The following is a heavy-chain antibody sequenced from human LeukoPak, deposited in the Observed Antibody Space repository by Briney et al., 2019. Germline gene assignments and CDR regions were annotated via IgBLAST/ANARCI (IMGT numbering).Heavy chain of an antibody. Sequence: GGSLRLSCAASGFTFSRFGMNWVRQAPGKGLEWISYISSSSSAIYYADSVKGRFTISRDNSKNTLYLQMNSLRAEDTAVYYCAKDRGGSYVDYWGQGTLVTVSS. CDR1: GFTFSRFG. CDR3: AKDRGGSYVDY. CDR2: ISSSSSAI. J-gene: IGHJ4*02. V-gene: IGHV3-48*01. D-gene: IGHD1-26*01.